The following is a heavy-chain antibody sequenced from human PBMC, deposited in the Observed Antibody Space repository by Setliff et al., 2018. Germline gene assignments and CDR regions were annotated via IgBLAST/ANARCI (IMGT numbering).Heavy chain of an antibody. V-gene: IGHV7-4-1*01. D-gene: IGHD2-21*01. CDR1: GYTISSYP. CDR2: INTKTATP. J-gene: IGHJ3*01. CDR3: ARDLPTEYETIRDTFDV. Sequence: GASVKVSCKVSGYTISSYPLNWVRQAPGQGLEWMGWINTKTATPLYAQGFTGRFVFSLDTSASTAHLQIDSLTSEDTAVYYCARDLPTEYETIRDTFDVWGQGTKVTVSS.